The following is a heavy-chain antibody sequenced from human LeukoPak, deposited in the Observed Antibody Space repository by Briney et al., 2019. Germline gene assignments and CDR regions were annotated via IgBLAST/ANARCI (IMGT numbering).Heavy chain of an antibody. Sequence: GGSLRLSCAASGFTFNNYVMNWVRQAPGKGLEWVPSLGGPGGSTYHADSAKGRFTVSRDSSRNMLFLQMNSLRAEDTAIYYCAKASAADYFFDSWGQGTLVTVSS. CDR2: LGGPGGST. V-gene: IGHV3-23*01. D-gene: IGHD6-25*01. J-gene: IGHJ4*02. CDR3: AKASAADYFFDS. CDR1: GFTFNNYV.